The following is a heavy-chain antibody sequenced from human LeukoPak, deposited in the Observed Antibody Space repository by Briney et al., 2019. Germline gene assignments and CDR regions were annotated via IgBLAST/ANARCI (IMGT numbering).Heavy chain of an antibody. CDR3: ARGVPLAFYCSSTSCYYFDY. CDR1: GFTFSSYS. V-gene: IGHV3-21*01. CDR2: ISSSGSYI. Sequence: GGSLRLSCAASGFTFSSYSMNWVRQAPGKGLEWVSSISSSGSYIYYADSVKGRFTISRDNAKNSLYLQMNSLRAEDTAVYYCARGVPLAFYCSSTSCYYFDYWGQGTLVTVSS. J-gene: IGHJ4*02. D-gene: IGHD2-2*01.